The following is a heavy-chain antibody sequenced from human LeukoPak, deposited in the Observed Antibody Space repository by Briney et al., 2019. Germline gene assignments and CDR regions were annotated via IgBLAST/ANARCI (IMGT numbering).Heavy chain of an antibody. CDR3: ARDYRVDTAMNYYFDY. Sequence: ASVKVSCKASGYTFTSYGISWVRQAPGQGLEWMGWISAYNGNTNYAQKLQGRVTMTTDTSTSTAYMELRSLRSDDTAVYYCARDYRVDTAMNYYFDYWGQGTLVTVSS. D-gene: IGHD5-18*01. V-gene: IGHV1-18*01. J-gene: IGHJ4*02. CDR1: GYTFTSYG. CDR2: ISAYNGNT.